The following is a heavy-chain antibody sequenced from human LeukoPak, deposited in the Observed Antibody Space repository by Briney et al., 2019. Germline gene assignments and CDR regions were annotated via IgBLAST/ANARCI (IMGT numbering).Heavy chain of an antibody. Sequence: GGSLRLSCAASGFTFSSYAMHWVRQAPGKGLEWVAVISYDGSNKYYADSVKGRFTISRDNSKNTLYLQMNSLRAEDTAVYYCARDPVRGYVWGSYRSDAFDIWGQGTMVTVSS. D-gene: IGHD3-16*02. V-gene: IGHV3-30-3*01. CDR3: ARDPVRGYVWGSYRSDAFDI. CDR2: ISYDGSNK. CDR1: GFTFSSYA. J-gene: IGHJ3*02.